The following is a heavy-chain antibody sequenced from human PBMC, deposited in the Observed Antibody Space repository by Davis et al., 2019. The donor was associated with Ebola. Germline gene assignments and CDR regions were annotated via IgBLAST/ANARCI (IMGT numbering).Heavy chain of an antibody. J-gene: IGHJ4*02. CDR3: AKGEYYGSGSYCSN. D-gene: IGHD3-10*01. Sequence: GESLKISCAASGFTFSSYAMHWVRQAPGKGLEWVAVISYDGSNKYYADSVKGRFTISRDNSKNTLYLQMNSLRAEDTAVYYCAKGEYYGSGSYCSNWGQGTLVTVSS. CDR1: GFTFSSYA. V-gene: IGHV3-30-3*01. CDR2: ISYDGSNK.